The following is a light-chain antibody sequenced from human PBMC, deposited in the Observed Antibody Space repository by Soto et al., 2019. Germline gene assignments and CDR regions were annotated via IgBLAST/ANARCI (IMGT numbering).Light chain of an antibody. CDR1: SSNVGSNT. CDR3: AAWDDSLNASV. CDR2: SNN. J-gene: IGLJ1*01. V-gene: IGLV1-44*01. Sequence: QSVLTQPPSASGAPGQRVTITCSVSSSNVGSNTVSWYQQFPGTAPKLLIHSNNKRPSGVPDRFSGSKSGTSASLAISGLQSEDEADYYCAAWDDSLNASVFGGGTKVTVL.